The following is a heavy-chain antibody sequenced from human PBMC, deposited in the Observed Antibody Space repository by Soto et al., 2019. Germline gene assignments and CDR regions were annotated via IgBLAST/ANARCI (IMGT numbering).Heavy chain of an antibody. CDR2: INTSGGNT. J-gene: IGHJ6*02. D-gene: IGHD5-12*01. Sequence: EVQMLESGGGLVQPGGSLRLSCAASGFTFSSYAMSWVRQAPGKGLEWVSGINTSGGNTYYADSVRGRFTISRDNSKNTLYMQKNSVRAEDTAVYDCATNNKSYDEDVWGQGTTVTVSS. V-gene: IGHV3-23*01. CDR3: ATNNKSYDEDV. CDR1: GFTFSSYA.